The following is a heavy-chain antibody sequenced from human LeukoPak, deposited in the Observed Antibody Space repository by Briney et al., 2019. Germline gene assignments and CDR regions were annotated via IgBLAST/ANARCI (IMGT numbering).Heavy chain of an antibody. CDR1: GFTFSDYN. J-gene: IGHJ5*02. Sequence: GGSLRLSCAASGFTFSDYNMNWVRKAPGKGLEWVASISNDDSYIYYADSLKGRFTISRDNAKNSLYLQMNNLRAEDTALYYCARDGPPTHQKVLHYLEWLAHWGQGTLVTVSS. V-gene: IGHV3-21*01. CDR3: ARDGPPTHQKVLHYLEWLAH. CDR2: ISNDDSYI. D-gene: IGHD3-3*01.